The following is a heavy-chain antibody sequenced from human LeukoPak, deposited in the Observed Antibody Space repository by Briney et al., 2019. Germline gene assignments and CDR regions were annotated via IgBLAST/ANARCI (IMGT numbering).Heavy chain of an antibody. J-gene: IGHJ4*02. V-gene: IGHV3-23*01. Sequence: GGSLRLSCAASGFTFSSYAMSWVRQAPGKGLEWVSAISGSGGSTYYADSVKGRFTISRDNSKNTLCLQMNSLRAEDTAVYYCANSPPGTTGPIDYWGQGTLVTVSS. CDR1: GFTFSSYA. CDR3: ANSPPGTTGPIDY. CDR2: ISGSGGST. D-gene: IGHD1-1*01.